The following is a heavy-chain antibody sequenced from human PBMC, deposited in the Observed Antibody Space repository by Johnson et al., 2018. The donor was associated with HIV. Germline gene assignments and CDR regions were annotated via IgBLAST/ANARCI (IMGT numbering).Heavy chain of an antibody. CDR3: ARDRRSFLEWLPPFDI. D-gene: IGHD3-3*01. J-gene: IGHJ3*02. CDR2: IWYDGSNQ. V-gene: IGHV3-33*08. Sequence: QVQLVESGGGLVQPGGSLRLSCAASGFTFSSYGMHWVRQAPGKGLEWVAFIWYDGSNQYYADSVKGRFTISRDNSKNTLYLQMNSLRAEDTAVYYCARDRRSFLEWLPPFDIWGQGTMVTVSS. CDR1: GFTFSSYG.